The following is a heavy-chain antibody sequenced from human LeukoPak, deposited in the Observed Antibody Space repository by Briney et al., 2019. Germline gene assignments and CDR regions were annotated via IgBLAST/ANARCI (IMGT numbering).Heavy chain of an antibody. D-gene: IGHD3-22*01. CDR1: GGSICSGSYY. J-gene: IGHJ4*02. Sequence: SETLSLTCTVSGGSICSGSYYWSWIRQPAGKGLEWIGRIYTSGSTNYNPSLKSRVTISVDTSKNQFSLKLSSVTAADTAVYYCARAWSYDSSGHFDYWGQGTLVTVSS. CDR2: IYTSGST. V-gene: IGHV4-61*02. CDR3: ARAWSYDSSGHFDY.